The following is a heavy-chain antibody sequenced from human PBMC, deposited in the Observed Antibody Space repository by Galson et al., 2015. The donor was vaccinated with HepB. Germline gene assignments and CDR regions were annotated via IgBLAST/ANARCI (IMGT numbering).Heavy chain of an antibody. J-gene: IGHJ6*03. V-gene: IGHV3-11*01. D-gene: IGHD1-1*01. CDR3: AKDDSRTYMDV. Sequence: SLRLSCAASGFTFSDYYMSWIRQAPGKGLEWVSYISSSGSTIYYADSVKGRFTISRDNSMLYLQMNSLRSEDTAVYFCAKDDSRTYMDVWGRGTTVIVSS. CDR1: GFTFSDYY. CDR2: ISSSGSTI.